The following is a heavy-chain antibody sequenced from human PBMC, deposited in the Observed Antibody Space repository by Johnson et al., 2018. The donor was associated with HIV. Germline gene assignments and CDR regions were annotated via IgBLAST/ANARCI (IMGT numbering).Heavy chain of an antibody. CDR2: FGSAGDT. Sequence: LVESGGGLVQPGGSLRLSCAASGFTLSNYDMHWVRQVTGKGLEWLSAFGSAGDTYYADSVKGRFTISRDNSKNTLYLQMNSLRAEDTAVYYCAKGGSAVAVAFDIWGQGTMVTVSS. V-gene: IGHV3-13*01. CDR1: GFTLSNYD. J-gene: IGHJ3*02. D-gene: IGHD6-19*01. CDR3: AKGGSAVAVAFDI.